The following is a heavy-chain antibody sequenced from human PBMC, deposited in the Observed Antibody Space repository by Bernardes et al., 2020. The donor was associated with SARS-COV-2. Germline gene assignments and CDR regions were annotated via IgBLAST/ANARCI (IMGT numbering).Heavy chain of an antibody. CDR2: INHSGST. D-gene: IGHD3-10*01. V-gene: IGHV4-34*01. CDR1: GVSFSGSY. Sequence: SETLSLTCAVYGVSFSGSYLSWIRQPPGPGLEWIGEINHSGSTNYNPSPKSRVTISVDTSKNQFSLKLSSVTAADTAVYYCARVKYYYGSGSLRRRGPSGNGWFVTCSQESLLSVPP. J-gene: IGHJ5*02. CDR3: ARVKYYYGSGSLRRRGPSGNGWFVT.